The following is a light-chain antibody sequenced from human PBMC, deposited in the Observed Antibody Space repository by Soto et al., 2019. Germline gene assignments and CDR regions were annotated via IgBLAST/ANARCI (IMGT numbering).Light chain of an antibody. Sequence: DIQLTQSPSTLSAYVGDRVNITCRASQSISDWLAWYQQKAGKAPELLIYDASSLESGVPSRFSGSGSGTEFTLTISSLQPEDFATYYCQQVNSNPIAFGQGTRLE. CDR2: DAS. CDR1: QSISDW. CDR3: QQVNSNPIA. J-gene: IGKJ5*01. V-gene: IGKV1-5*01.